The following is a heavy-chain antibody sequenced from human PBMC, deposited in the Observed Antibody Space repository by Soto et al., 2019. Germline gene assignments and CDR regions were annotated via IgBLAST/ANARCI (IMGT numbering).Heavy chain of an antibody. Sequence: ASVKVSCKASGYTFPSHYMHWVRQAPGQRLEWMGIINPSGGSTSYAQKFQGRVTMTRDTSTSAVYMELSSLRSEDTAVYYCARAGCGGDCYWGSNWFDPWGQGTLVTVSS. J-gene: IGHJ5*02. D-gene: IGHD2-21*02. V-gene: IGHV1-46*03. CDR1: GYTFPSHY. CDR3: ARAGCGGDCYWGSNWFDP. CDR2: INPSGGST.